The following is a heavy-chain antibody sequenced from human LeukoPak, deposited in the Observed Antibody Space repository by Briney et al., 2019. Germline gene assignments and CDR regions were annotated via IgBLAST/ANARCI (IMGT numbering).Heavy chain of an antibody. CDR2: ISYDGSNK. V-gene: IGHV3-30*18. Sequence: GGSLRLSCAASGFTFSSYGMHWVRQAPGKGLEWVAVISYDGSNKYYADSVKGRFTISRDNSKNTLYLQMNSLRAEDTAVYYCAKDSGSSSWAPVYYFDYWGQGTLVTVSS. CDR3: AKDSGSSSWAPVYYFDY. J-gene: IGHJ4*02. CDR1: GFTFSSYG. D-gene: IGHD6-13*01.